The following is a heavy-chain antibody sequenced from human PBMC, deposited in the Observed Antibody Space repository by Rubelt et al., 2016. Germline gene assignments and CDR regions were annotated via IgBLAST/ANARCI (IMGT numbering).Heavy chain of an antibody. Sequence: QVHLQESGSGLVKPSGTLSLTCGVSGGSISSADWWTWFRQSPGKGLEWIGEIYHSETATYNPSLKCRVSISIDKSKNQSSLKLSSVTAEDTAVYYCARQSRIPAAMGFDYWGQGTLVTGSA. J-gene: IGHJ4*02. CDR1: GGSISSADW. D-gene: IGHD2-2*01. CDR2: IYHSETA. CDR3: ARQSRIPAAMGFDY. V-gene: IGHV4-4*02.